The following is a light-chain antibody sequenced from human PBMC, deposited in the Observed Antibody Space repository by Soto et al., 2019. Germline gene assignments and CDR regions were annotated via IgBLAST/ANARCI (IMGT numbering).Light chain of an antibody. V-gene: IGLV2-14*01. Sequence: QSALTQPASVSGSPGQSITISCTGTSSDVGGYNYVSWYQQHPGKAPKLMIYDVSNRPSGVSNRFPGSKSGNTASLTISGLQAEDEADYYCSSYTSSSTSYVFGTGTKVTVL. CDR2: DVS. J-gene: IGLJ1*01. CDR1: SSDVGGYNY. CDR3: SSYTSSSTSYV.